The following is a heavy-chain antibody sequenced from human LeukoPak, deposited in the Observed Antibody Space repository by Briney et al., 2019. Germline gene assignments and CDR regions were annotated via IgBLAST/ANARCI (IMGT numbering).Heavy chain of an antibody. CDR2: IYYSGST. D-gene: IGHD1-26*01. J-gene: IGHJ3*02. CDR3: ARDHVVGATAFDI. Sequence: SETLSLTCTVSGGSISSYYWSWVRQPPGKGLEWIGYIYYSGSTNYNPSVKSRVTISVDTSKDQFSLKLSSVTAADMAVYYCARDHVVGATAFDIWGQGTMVTVSS. CDR1: GGSISSYY. V-gene: IGHV4-59*01.